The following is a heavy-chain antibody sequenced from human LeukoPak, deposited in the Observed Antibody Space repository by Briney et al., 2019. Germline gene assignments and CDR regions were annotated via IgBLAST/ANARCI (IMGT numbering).Heavy chain of an antibody. CDR2: ISSSSSTI. CDR1: GFTFSSYW. CDR3: ARGTMKVVPAAISGY. D-gene: IGHD2-2*01. Sequence: GGSLRLSCAASGFTFSSYWMHWVRQAPGKGLEWVSYISSSSSTIYYADSVKGRFTISRDNAKNSLYLQMNSLRAEDTAVYYCARGTMKVVPAAISGYWGQGTLVTVSS. J-gene: IGHJ4*02. V-gene: IGHV3-48*01.